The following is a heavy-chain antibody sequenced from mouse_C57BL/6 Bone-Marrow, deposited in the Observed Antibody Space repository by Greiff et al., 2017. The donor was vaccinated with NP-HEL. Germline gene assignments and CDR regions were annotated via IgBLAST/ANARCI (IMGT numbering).Heavy chain of an antibody. Sequence: VQLQQSGAELVKPGASVKISCKASGYAFSSYWMNWVKQRPGKGLEWIGQIYPGDGDTNYNGKFKGKATLTADKSSSTAYMQLSSLTSEDSAVYFCARGMVTSYYYAMDYWGQGTSVTVSS. CDR2: IYPGDGDT. D-gene: IGHD2-3*01. J-gene: IGHJ4*01. CDR3: ARGMVTSYYYAMDY. CDR1: GYAFSSYW. V-gene: IGHV1-80*01.